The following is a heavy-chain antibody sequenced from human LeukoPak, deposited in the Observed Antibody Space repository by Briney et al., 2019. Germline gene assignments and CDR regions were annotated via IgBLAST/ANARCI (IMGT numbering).Heavy chain of an antibody. D-gene: IGHD2-15*01. V-gene: IGHV3-73*01. CDR2: IRSKANSYAT. CDR1: GFTFSGSA. CDR3: AKSEMYCNGGICYPYYYMDV. J-gene: IGHJ6*03. Sequence: GGSLRLSCAASGFTFSGSAMHWVRQASGKGLEWVGRIRSKANSYATAYAASVTGRFTISRDDSKNTAYLQMKSLRAEDTAVYHCAKSEMYCNGGICYPYYYMDVWGKGTTVTVSS.